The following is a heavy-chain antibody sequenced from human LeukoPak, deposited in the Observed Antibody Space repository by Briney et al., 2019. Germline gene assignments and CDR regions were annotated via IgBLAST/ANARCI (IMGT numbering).Heavy chain of an antibody. V-gene: IGHV1-2*02. CDR3: AGYSSSWSQFDY. Sequence: ASVKVSCRASGYAFTGYYIHWVRQAPGQGLEWMGWINPNSGGTNYAQKFQGRVTMTRDTSISTAYMELSRLRSDDTAVYYCAGYSSSWSQFDYWGQGTLVTVSS. J-gene: IGHJ4*02. CDR1: GYAFTGYY. CDR2: INPNSGGT. D-gene: IGHD6-13*01.